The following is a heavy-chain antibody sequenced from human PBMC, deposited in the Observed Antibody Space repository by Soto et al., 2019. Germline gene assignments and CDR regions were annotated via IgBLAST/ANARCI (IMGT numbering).Heavy chain of an antibody. D-gene: IGHD3-22*01. J-gene: IGHJ4*02. Sequence: QVQLQESGPGLVKPSETLSLTCAVSGDSISSYYCMWIRQPPGKGLESIGYLYYGRRAHYNPSLKGRVTFAGGTATNQCSLTLSSMTAADTAVYYCALRSMAVVPEYWGQGTLVTVSS. V-gene: IGHV4-59*01. CDR3: ALRSMAVVPEY. CDR1: GDSISSYY. CDR2: LYYGRRA.